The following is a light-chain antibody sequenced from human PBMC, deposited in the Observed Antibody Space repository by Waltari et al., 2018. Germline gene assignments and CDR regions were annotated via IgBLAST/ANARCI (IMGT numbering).Light chain of an antibody. CDR1: SSDVGYYNR. J-gene: IGLJ2*01. Sequence: QSALTQPASLSGSPGQSITISCTGTSSDVGYYNRVSWYPQHPGKAPKLLIYEVDKRPSGISNRFSGSKSGNTASLTISGLQAEDEADYYCCSYVRSVSFVFGGGTKLTVL. V-gene: IGLV2-23*02. CDR3: CSYVRSVSFV. CDR2: EVD.